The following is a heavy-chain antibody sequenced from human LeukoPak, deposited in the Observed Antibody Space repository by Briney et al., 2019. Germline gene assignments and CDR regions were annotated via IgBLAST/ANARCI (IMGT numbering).Heavy chain of an antibody. J-gene: IGHJ4*02. CDR2: TAGADDVI. Sequence: GGSLRLSCAVSGLTSSDSRMIWVRQAPEKRLEWVAVTAGADDVIQYADSVKGRFTISRDNSKNTLYLQMNSLRAEDTAVYYCARDLGYSSGHPFDYWGQGTLVTVSS. CDR3: ARDLGYSSGHPFDY. CDR1: GLTSSDSR. V-gene: IGHV3-23*01. D-gene: IGHD6-19*01.